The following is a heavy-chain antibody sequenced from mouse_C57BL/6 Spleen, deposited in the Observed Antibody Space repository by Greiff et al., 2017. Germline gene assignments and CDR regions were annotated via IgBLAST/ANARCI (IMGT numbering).Heavy chain of an antibody. CDR2: IWSDGST. CDR1: GFSLTSYG. CDR3: ASAHYYGLYAMDY. J-gene: IGHJ4*01. V-gene: IGHV2-6*03. Sequence: QVQLKESGPGLVAPSQSLSITCTVSGFSLTSYGVHWVRQPPGKGLEWLVVIWSDGSTNYHSALKSRLSISKDNSNSQVFLKMNSLQTDDTAMYYCASAHYYGLYAMDYWGQGTSVTVSS. D-gene: IGHD1-1*01.